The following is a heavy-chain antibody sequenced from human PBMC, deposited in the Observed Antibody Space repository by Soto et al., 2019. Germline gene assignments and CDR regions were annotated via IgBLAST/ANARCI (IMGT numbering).Heavy chain of an antibody. CDR2: IYSGGST. CDR3: ARAAGTTSSSRDDAFEI. CDR1: GFTFSSYA. D-gene: IGHD1-7*01. Sequence: AGGSLRLSCAASGFTFSSYAMSWVRQAPGKGLEWVSVIYSGGSTYYADSVKGRFTISRHNSKNTLYLKMNSLRAEDTAVYYCARAAGTTSSSRDDAFEIWGQGTMVTVSS. V-gene: IGHV3-53*04. J-gene: IGHJ3*02.